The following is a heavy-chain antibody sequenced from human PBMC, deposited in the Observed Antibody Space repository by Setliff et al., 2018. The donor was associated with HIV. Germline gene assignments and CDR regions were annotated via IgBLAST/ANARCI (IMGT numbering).Heavy chain of an antibody. CDR2: IYFTGSS. V-gene: IGHV4-59*01. J-gene: IGHJ3*02. CDR1: GGPISTYY. CDR3: ARVFPPIRGAPFGTPPGAFDI. Sequence: PSETLSLTCTVSGGPISTYYWSWIRQPPGKGLEWIGSIYFTGSSDNNPSLKSRVTLSVDTSKHQFSLKLSSVTAADTAVYYCARVFPPIRGAPFGTPPGAFDIWGQGTMVTVSS. D-gene: IGHD2-15*01.